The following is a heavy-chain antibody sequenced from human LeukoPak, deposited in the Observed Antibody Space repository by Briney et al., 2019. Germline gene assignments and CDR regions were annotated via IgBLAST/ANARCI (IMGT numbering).Heavy chain of an antibody. Sequence: GRSLRLSCAASGFTFSSYAMHWVRQAPGKGLEWVAVISYDGSNKYYADSVKGRFTISRDNSKNTLYLQMNSLRAEDTAVYYCARDTPAGNYPSSYYGMDVGGQGTTVTVSS. D-gene: IGHD2-2*01. V-gene: IGHV3-30-3*01. CDR2: ISYDGSNK. CDR3: ARDTPAGNYPSSYYGMDV. CDR1: GFTFSSYA. J-gene: IGHJ6*02.